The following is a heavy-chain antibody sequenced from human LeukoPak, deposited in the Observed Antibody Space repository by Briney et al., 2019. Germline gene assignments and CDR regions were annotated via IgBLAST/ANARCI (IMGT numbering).Heavy chain of an antibody. J-gene: IGHJ4*02. Sequence: SETLSLTCTVSGGSISSYYWSWIRQPPGKGLEWIGCIYYSGSTNYNPSLKSRVTISVDTSKNQFSLKLSSVTAADTAVYYCARDQGWGWYAHYFDYWGQGTLVTVSS. CDR2: IYYSGST. V-gene: IGHV4-59*01. D-gene: IGHD6-19*01. CDR1: GGSISSYY. CDR3: ARDQGWGWYAHYFDY.